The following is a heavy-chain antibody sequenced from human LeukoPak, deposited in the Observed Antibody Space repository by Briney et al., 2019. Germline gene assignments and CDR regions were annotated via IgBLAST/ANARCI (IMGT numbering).Heavy chain of an antibody. V-gene: IGHV3-23*01. CDR2: ISGRGGST. CDR1: GFHFSNYA. CDR3: AKDSGVVVTAIPNY. J-gene: IGHJ4*02. Sequence: GSLRLSCAASGFHFSNYAIIWVRQAPGKGLEWVSSISGRGGSTYYAGSVKGRFTISRDNSKNTLSLQMDSLRSEDTAVYYCAKDSGVVVTAIPNYWGQGALVTVSS. D-gene: IGHD2-21*02.